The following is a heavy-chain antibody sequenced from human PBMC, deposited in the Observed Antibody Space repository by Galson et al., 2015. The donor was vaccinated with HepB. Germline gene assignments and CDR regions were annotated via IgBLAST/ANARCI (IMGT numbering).Heavy chain of an antibody. CDR2: IRSKANSYAT. CDR1: GFTFSGSA. Sequence: SLRLSCAASGFTFSGSAMHWVRQASGKGLEWVGRIRSKANSYATAYAASVKGRFTISRDDSKNTAYLQMNSLKTEDTAVYYCTRRVDTAMVDDGMDVWGQGTTVTVSS. J-gene: IGHJ6*02. D-gene: IGHD5-18*01. V-gene: IGHV3-73*01. CDR3: TRRVDTAMVDDGMDV.